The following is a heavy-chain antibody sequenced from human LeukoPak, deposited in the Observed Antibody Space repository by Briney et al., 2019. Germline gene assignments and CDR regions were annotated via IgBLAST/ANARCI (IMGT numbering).Heavy chain of an antibody. CDR1: GGSISSGGYY. J-gene: IGHJ4*02. V-gene: IGHV4-31*03. Sequence: SQTLSLTCTVSGGSISSGGYYWSWIRQHPGKGLEWIGYIYYSGSTYYNPSLKSRVTISVDTSKNQFSLKLSSATAADTAVYYCARDQRAPDYYDSSGYYYDTGGFDYWGQGTLVTVSS. CDR2: IYYSGST. D-gene: IGHD3-22*01. CDR3: ARDQRAPDYYDSSGYYYDTGGFDY.